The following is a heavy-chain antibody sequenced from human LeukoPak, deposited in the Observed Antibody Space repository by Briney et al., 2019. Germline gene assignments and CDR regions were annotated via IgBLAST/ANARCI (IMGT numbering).Heavy chain of an antibody. CDR3: ARDLYRIVVVPHYFDY. CDR2: IKQDGIEK. CDR1: GFTFSDYY. Sequence: GGSLRLSCAASGFTFSDYYMSWVRQAPGKGLEWVANIKQDGIEKYYVDSVKGRFTISRDNAKNSLYLQMNSLRAEDTAVYYCARDLYRIVVVPHYFDYWGQGTLVTVSS. D-gene: IGHD3-22*01. J-gene: IGHJ4*02. V-gene: IGHV3-7*01.